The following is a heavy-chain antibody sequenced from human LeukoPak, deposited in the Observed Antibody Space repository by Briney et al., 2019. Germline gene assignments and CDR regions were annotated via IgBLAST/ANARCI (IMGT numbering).Heavy chain of an antibody. Sequence: PGGFLRLSCAASGFTFSSYGMHWVRQAPGKGLEWVAFIRYDGSNKYYADSVKGRFTISRDNSKNTLYLQMNSLRAEDTAVYYCAGTHYYGSGSYYDGGYWGQGTLVTVSS. J-gene: IGHJ4*02. CDR3: AGTHYYGSGSYYDGGY. D-gene: IGHD3-10*01. V-gene: IGHV3-30*02. CDR2: IRYDGSNK. CDR1: GFTFSSYG.